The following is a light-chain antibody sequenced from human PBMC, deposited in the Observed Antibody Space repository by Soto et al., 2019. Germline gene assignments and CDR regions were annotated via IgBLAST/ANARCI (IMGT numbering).Light chain of an antibody. Sequence: DIQMTPSPSSLSASVGDRVTITCQASQDISNYLNWYQQQPGKAPKLLIYDASNLETGVTSRFSGSGSGTDFTFTISSLQPEDIATYYCQQYDNLLRLTFGGGTKVEIK. CDR3: QQYDNLLRLT. J-gene: IGKJ4*01. CDR2: DAS. V-gene: IGKV1-33*01. CDR1: QDISNY.